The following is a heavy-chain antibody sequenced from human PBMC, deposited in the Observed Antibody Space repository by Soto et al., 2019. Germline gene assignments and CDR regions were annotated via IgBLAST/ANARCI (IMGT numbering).Heavy chain of an antibody. D-gene: IGHD3-10*01. CDR1: GYTLTELS. CDR3: ATASYGSGSYYNRDAFDI. Sequence: ASVKVSCKVSGYTLTELSMHWVRQAPGKGLEWMGGFDPEDGETIYAQKFQGRVTMTEDTATDTAYMELSSLRSEDTAVYYCATASYGSGSYYNRDAFDIWGQGTMVTVSS. J-gene: IGHJ3*02. V-gene: IGHV1-24*01. CDR2: FDPEDGET.